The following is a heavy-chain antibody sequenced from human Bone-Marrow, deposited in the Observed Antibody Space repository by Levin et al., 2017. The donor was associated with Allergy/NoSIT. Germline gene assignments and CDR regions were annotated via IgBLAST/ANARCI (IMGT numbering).Heavy chain of an antibody. Sequence: GGSLRLSXXXXRFSLNKDCTVWGRQAPGQGLEWVSVISSSGTEIHYTDSMKGRLTISRDNGKNSLYLQMNSLRAEDTAIYFCATYQQGGDFDFWGQGTMVTVAS. J-gene: IGHJ3*01. CDR2: ISSSGTEI. V-gene: IGHV3-21*01. CDR3: ATYQQGGDFDF. D-gene: IGHD2-2*01. CDR1: RFSLNKDC.